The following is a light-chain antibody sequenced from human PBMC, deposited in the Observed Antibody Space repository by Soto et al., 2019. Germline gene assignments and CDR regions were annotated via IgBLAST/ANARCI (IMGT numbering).Light chain of an antibody. Sequence: EIVLTQSPCTLSLSLVERATISCLASQTISSSLAWYQQKPGQAPKLLIYAASTLAGGVPSRFSGSGSGTEFTLTISSLQPDDFAAYYCQHYDSYSEAFGQGTKVDIK. CDR1: QTISSS. V-gene: IGKV1-5*03. CDR2: AAS. CDR3: QHYDSYSEA. J-gene: IGKJ1*01.